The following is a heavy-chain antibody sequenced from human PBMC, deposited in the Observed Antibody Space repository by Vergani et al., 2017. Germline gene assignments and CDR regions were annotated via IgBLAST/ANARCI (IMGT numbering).Heavy chain of an antibody. J-gene: IGHJ4*02. CDR2: VGFDGSYT. CDR3: ARDGAGTIDFDY. CDR1: GFPLSNAW. D-gene: IGHD1-26*01. V-gene: IGHV3-74*01. Sequence: EVQLVESGGGLVQPGGSLRLSCAASGFPLSNAWIHWVRQGPGKGLEWVSRVGFDGSYTVYADSVKGRFTISKDSAMNTVHLQMTKVRAEDTAVYFCARDGAGTIDFDYWGPGILVTVSS.